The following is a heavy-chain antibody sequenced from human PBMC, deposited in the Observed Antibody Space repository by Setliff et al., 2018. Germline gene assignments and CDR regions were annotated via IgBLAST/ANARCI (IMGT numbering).Heavy chain of an antibody. CDR1: GYSFTSYW. D-gene: IGHD5-12*01. CDR3: ARGRRDGYKAGFDP. CDR2: IYPRDSDT. J-gene: IGHJ5*02. V-gene: IGHV5-51*01. Sequence: GESLKIPCKGSGYSFTSYWIGWVRQMPGKGLEWMGIIYPRDSDTRYGPSFQGQSTIPPDKSIPPAYLQWSRLKVSDSGIYYCARGRRDGYKAGFDPWGQGTLVTVSS.